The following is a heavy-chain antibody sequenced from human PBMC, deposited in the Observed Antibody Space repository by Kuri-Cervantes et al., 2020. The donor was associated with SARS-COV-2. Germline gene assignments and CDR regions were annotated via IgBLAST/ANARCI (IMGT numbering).Heavy chain of an antibody. CDR3: ARARIAAAGYNWFDP. J-gene: IGHJ5*02. CDR1: GGSISSSSYY. CDR2: IYHSGST. Sequence: ESLKISCTVSGGSISSSSYYWGWIRQPPGKGLEWIGSIYHSGSTYYNPSLKSRVTISVDRSKNQFSLKLSSVTAADTAVYYCARARIAAAGYNWFDPWGQGTLVTVSS. V-gene: IGHV4-39*07. D-gene: IGHD6-13*01.